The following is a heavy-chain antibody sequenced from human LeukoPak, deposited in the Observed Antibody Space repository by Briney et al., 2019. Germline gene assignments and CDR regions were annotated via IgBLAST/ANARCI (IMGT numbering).Heavy chain of an antibody. CDR3: ARVVLLWFGELRWFDP. V-gene: IGHV1-2*02. CDR2: INPNSGGT. D-gene: IGHD3-10*01. J-gene: IGHJ5*02. CDR1: GYTFTGYY. Sequence: ASVKVSCKASGYTFTGYYMHWVRQAPGQGLEWMVWINPNSGGTNYAQKFQGRVTMTRDTSISTAYMELSRLRSDDTAVYYCARVVLLWFGELRWFDPWGQGTLVTVSS.